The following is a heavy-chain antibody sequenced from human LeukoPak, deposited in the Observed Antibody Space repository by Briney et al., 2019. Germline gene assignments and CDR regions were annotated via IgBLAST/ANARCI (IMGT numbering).Heavy chain of an antibody. CDR2: ISYDGSNK. D-gene: IGHD5-12*01. J-gene: IGHJ4*02. CDR3: ARSDVGGYWLRPFDY. Sequence: PGGSLRLSCAASGFTFSSYAMHWVRQAPGKGLEWVAVISYDGSNKYYADAVKGRFTISRDNSKNTLYLQMNSLRAEDTAVYYCARSDVGGYWLRPFDYWGQGTLVTVSS. CDR1: GFTFSSYA. V-gene: IGHV3-30-3*01.